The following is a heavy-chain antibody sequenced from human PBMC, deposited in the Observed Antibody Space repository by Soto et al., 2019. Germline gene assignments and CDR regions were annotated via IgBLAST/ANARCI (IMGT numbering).Heavy chain of an antibody. CDR2: AHSRGTT. CDR3: ASDIGDYFVLDS. Sequence: QVQLQESGPGLVRPSETLSLTCNISGGSISSYYWNWIRQPPGKGLEWVGYAHSRGTTNYNPSLKSRVAISVDTSKHQFSLWLTSVTAADTAICFCASDIGDYFVLDSWGQGTLVTVSS. D-gene: IGHD3-16*01. J-gene: IGHJ4*02. CDR1: GGSISSYY. V-gene: IGHV4-59*01.